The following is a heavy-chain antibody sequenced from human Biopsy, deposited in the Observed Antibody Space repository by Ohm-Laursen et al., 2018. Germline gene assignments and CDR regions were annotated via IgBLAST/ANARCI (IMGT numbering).Heavy chain of an antibody. CDR2: IIPMFGPA. D-gene: IGHD3-22*01. V-gene: IGHV1-69*13. Sequence: SVKVSCKVSGGTFITYAFNWVRQAPGQGLEWMGGIIPMFGPASYAQKFQGRVTITADESTSTAYMELSSLRSEDTAVYYCARGFYDSSGARHQWGQGTLVTVSS. CDR3: ARGFYDSSGARHQ. J-gene: IGHJ4*02. CDR1: GGTFITYA.